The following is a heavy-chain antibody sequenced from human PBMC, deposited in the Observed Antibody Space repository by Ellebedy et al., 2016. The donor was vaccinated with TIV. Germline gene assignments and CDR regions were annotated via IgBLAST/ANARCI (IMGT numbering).Heavy chain of an antibody. V-gene: IGHV3-64D*06. CDR3: VKAWGD. Sequence: PGGSLRLPCSASGFTFSSYAMHWVRQAPGKGLEYVSAIVGNGGSTYYADSVKGRFTISRDNSKNTLYLQMSSLRPEDTAVYYCVKAWGDWGQGTLVTVSS. CDR2: IVGNGGST. J-gene: IGHJ4*02. D-gene: IGHD3-16*01. CDR1: GFTFSSYA.